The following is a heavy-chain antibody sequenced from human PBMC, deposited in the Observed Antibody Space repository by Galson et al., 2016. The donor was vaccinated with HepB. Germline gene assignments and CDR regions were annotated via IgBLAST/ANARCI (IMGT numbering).Heavy chain of an antibody. V-gene: IGHV3-30*18. D-gene: IGHD2-2*01. CDR2: ISYDGSNE. Sequence: SLRLSCAASGFTFSSYGMHWVRQAPGKGLEWVALISYDGSNEYYADSVKGRFTISRDNSNNTVYLQMNSLRAEDTAVYYWAKDRPVVIPTSILDYWGQGTLVTVSS. J-gene: IGHJ4*02. CDR1: GFTFSSYG. CDR3: AKDRPVVIPTSILDY.